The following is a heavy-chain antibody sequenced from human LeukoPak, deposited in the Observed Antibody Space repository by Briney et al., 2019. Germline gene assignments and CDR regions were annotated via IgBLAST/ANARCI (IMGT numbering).Heavy chain of an antibody. CDR3: ARDRERWLQLSWFDP. Sequence: GGSLRLSCAASGFTFSSYAMHWVRQAPGKGLEWVAVISYDGSNKYYTDSVKGRFTISRDNSKNTLYLQMNSLRAEDTAVYYCARDRERWLQLSWFDPWGQGTLVTVSS. J-gene: IGHJ5*02. CDR1: GFTFSSYA. V-gene: IGHV3-30*10. CDR2: ISYDGSNK. D-gene: IGHD5-24*01.